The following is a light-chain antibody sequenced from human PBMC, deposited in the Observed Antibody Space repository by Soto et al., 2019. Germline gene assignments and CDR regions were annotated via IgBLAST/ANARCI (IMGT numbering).Light chain of an antibody. CDR2: GTT. CDR3: QQYGVSPKT. CDR1: QSVNSLF. V-gene: IGKV3-20*01. J-gene: IGKJ1*01. Sequence: EIVLTQSPGILSLSPGERVTLSCRASQSVNSLFFGWHQQKPGQAPRLVIYGTTNRAAGIPVRFSGSGSGTDFTLTISRLEPEDSAVYFCQQYGVSPKTFGQGTKVEIK.